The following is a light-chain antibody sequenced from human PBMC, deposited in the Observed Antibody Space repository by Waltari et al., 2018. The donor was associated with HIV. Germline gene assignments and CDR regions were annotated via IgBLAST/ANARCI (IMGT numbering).Light chain of an antibody. CDR1: TGRVTTPHY. Sequence: QAVVTQEPSLSVPPGGTVTFPLSSFTGRVTTPHYPYWFQHKAGQAPRTLIYDGAKRHPWTAGRFAGSIAEGKAALTLTGAQPEDEATYHCLLSFHTVRVFGGGT. J-gene: IGLJ3*02. CDR3: LLSFHTVRV. V-gene: IGLV7-46*01. CDR2: DGA.